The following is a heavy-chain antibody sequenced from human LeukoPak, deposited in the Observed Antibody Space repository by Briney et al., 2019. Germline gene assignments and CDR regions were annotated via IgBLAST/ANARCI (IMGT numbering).Heavy chain of an antibody. Sequence: SETLPLTCTVSGYSISSGYYWGWIRQPPGKGLEWIGNFYHGGSTYYNPSLKSRVTMSGDTSKNQFSLNLSSVTAADTAVYFCVRVTTSSWFEGYFDYWGQGTLVTVSS. CDR1: GYSISSGYY. V-gene: IGHV4-38-2*02. CDR2: FYHGGST. CDR3: VRVTTSSWFEGYFDY. D-gene: IGHD6-13*01. J-gene: IGHJ4*02.